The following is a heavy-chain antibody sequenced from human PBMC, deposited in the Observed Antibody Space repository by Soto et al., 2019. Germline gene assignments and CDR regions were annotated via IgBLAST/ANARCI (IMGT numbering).Heavy chain of an antibody. J-gene: IGHJ5*02. CDR1: GFSVSSNY. D-gene: IGHD1-26*01. V-gene: IGHV3-53*01. CDR2: HYSGGST. CDR3: ARHRHPRGTVGATSPLDP. Sequence: HPVGSLRLSCAISGFSVSSNYLSWVRQAPGKGLEWVSVHYSGGSTYYADSVQGRFTISRDKSNNTLYLQMRRVRAEDTAVYFCARHRHPRGTVGATSPLDPWGQGTQVTVS.